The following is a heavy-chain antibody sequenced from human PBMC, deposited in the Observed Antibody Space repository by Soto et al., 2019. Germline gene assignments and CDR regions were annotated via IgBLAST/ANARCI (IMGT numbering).Heavy chain of an antibody. V-gene: IGHV4-34*01. D-gene: IGHD1-1*01. CDR1: GGSFSGYY. Sequence: PSETLSLTCAVYGGSFSGYYWSWIRQPPGKGLEWIGEINHSGSTNYNPSLKSRVTISVDTSKNQFSLKLSSVTAADTAVYYCARAEPSAFDIWCQGTMVTVSS. J-gene: IGHJ3*02. CDR2: INHSGST. CDR3: ARAEPSAFDI.